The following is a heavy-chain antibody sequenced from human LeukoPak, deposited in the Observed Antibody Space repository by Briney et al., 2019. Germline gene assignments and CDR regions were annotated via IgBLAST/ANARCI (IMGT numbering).Heavy chain of an antibody. V-gene: IGHV1-18*01. D-gene: IGHD4-17*01. CDR1: GYTFTSYG. CDR3: ARVNDCGDYGPRLDYYGMDV. CDR2: ISAYNGNT. Sequence: GASVKVSCKASGYTFTSYGISWVRQAPGQGLEWMGWISAYNGNTNYAQKLQGRVTMTTDTSTSTAYMELRSLRSDDTAVYYCARVNDCGDYGPRLDYYGMDVWGQGTTVTVSS. J-gene: IGHJ6*02.